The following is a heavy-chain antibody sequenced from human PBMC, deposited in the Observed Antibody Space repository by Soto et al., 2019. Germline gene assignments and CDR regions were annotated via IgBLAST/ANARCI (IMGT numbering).Heavy chain of an antibody. CDR3: ARDRLVNGSPNTFDY. CDR2: IWYDGSNK. J-gene: IGHJ4*02. V-gene: IGHV3-33*01. D-gene: IGHD2-15*01. Sequence: GGSLRLSCAASGFTFSSYGMHWVRQAPGKGLEWVAVIWYDGSNKYYADSVKGRFTISRDNSKNTLYLQMNSLRAEDTAVYYCARDRLVNGSPNTFDYWGQGTLVTVSS. CDR1: GFTFSSYG.